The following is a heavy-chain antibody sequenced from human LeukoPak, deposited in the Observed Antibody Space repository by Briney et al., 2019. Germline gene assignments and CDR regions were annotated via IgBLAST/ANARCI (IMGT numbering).Heavy chain of an antibody. Sequence: PSETLSLTCTVSGGSISSGDYYWSWIRQHPGTGLEWIGNIYYSGNTYYNPSLKSRGTTSVDTSKNQFSLKLSSVTAADTAVYYCARDLRSGYASDLAFDYWGQGTLVTVSS. J-gene: IGHJ4*02. CDR2: IYYSGNT. V-gene: IGHV4-31*03. D-gene: IGHD5-12*01. CDR1: GGSISSGDYY. CDR3: ARDLRSGYASDLAFDY.